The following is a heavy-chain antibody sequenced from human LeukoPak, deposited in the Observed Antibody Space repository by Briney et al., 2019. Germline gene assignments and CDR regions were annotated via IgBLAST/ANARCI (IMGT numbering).Heavy chain of an antibody. CDR3: ARSPYDFWSGCPKDYYYYMDV. V-gene: IGHV3-23*01. J-gene: IGHJ6*03. CDR1: GFTFSSYA. D-gene: IGHD3-3*01. CDR2: ISGSGGST. Sequence: GGSLRLSCAASGFTFSSYAMSWVRQAPGKGLEWVSAISGSGGSTYYADSVKGRFTISRDNSKNTLYLQMNSLRAEDTAVYYCARSPYDFWSGCPKDYYYYMDVWVKGTTVTVSS.